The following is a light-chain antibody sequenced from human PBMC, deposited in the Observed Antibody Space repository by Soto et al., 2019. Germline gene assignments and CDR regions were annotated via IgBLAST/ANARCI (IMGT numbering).Light chain of an antibody. CDR3: QQYENLPT. Sequence: DIQMTQSPSSLSASVGDRVTITFQASQNINNYLNWYQQKPGRAPKLLIYDASNLEAGVPPRFRGSGSGTDFTFTISRLQPEDIATYYCQQYENLPTFGQGTRREI. J-gene: IGKJ5*01. CDR1: QNINNY. CDR2: DAS. V-gene: IGKV1-33*01.